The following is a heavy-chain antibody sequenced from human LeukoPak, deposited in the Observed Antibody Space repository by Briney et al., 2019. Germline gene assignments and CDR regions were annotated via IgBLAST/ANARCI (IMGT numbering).Heavy chain of an antibody. CDR3: ARESDSGYNIDC. V-gene: IGHV3-74*01. D-gene: IGHD3-3*01. J-gene: IGHJ4*02. Sequence: GGSLRLSCAVSGFPFRSYWMHWVRQAPGKGLVWVSRINSDGSSTNYADSVKGRFTISRDNAKNTLYLQMNSLRAEDTAVYYCARESDSGYNIDCWGQGTLVTVSS. CDR1: GFPFRSYW. CDR2: INSDGSST.